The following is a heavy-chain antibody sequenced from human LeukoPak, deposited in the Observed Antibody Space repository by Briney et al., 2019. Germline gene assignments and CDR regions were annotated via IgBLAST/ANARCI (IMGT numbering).Heavy chain of an antibody. Sequence: SETLSLTCAVYGGSFSGYYWTWIHQPPGRGLEWIGEINHSGTTNYNPSLKSRVTISVDTSKNQLSLKLSSVTAADTAVYYCARLAEYCSSTSCYSYFDYSGQGTLVTVSS. CDR1: GGSFSGYY. J-gene: IGHJ4*02. D-gene: IGHD2-2*02. V-gene: IGHV4-34*01. CDR3: ARLAEYCSSTSCYSYFDY. CDR2: INHSGTT.